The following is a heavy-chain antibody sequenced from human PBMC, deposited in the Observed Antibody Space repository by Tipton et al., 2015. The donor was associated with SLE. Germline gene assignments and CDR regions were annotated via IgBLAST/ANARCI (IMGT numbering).Heavy chain of an antibody. CDR3: TRHDLQLSGYFDL. CDR1: GGSFSGYY. D-gene: IGHD5-24*01. CDR2: INHSGST. Sequence: TLSLTCAVYGGSFSGYYWSWIRQPPGKGLEWIGEINHSGSTNYNPSLKSRVTISVDTSKNQFSLSLSSVTAADTAVYYCTRHDLQLSGYFDLWGRGTLVTVSS. J-gene: IGHJ2*01. V-gene: IGHV4-34*01.